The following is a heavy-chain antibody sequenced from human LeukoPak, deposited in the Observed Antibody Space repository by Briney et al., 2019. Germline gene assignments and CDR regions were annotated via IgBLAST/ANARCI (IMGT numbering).Heavy chain of an antibody. CDR1: GFNVSGNC. CDR3: ASISN. V-gene: IGHV3-53*01. CDR2: IYRGGDT. J-gene: IGHJ4*02. Sequence: GGSLRLSCAASGFNVSGNCMSWVRQAPGKGLEWVSVIYRGGDTYYADSVKGRFTVSRDISKNTLYLQMNSLRAEDTAVYYCASISNWGQGILVTVSS.